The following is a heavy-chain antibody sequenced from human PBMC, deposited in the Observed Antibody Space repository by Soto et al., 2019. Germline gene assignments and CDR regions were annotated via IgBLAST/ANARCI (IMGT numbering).Heavy chain of an antibody. J-gene: IGHJ6*02. Sequence: SETLSLTCTVSGGSVSGYYWSWIRQSPGKGLEWLGYIFYRGTTKYSPSVKGRVTISVDTSRNQFSLNLSSVTAADTAVYYCTRHAIIPKLQYGMDIWGQGTVVTVSS. CDR1: GGSVSGYY. D-gene: IGHD3-22*01. V-gene: IGHV4-59*02. CDR3: TRHAIIPKLQYGMDI. CDR2: IFYRGTT.